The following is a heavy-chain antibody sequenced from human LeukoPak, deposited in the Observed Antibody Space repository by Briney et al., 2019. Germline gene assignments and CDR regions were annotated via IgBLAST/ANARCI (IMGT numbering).Heavy chain of an antibody. D-gene: IGHD3-22*01. CDR1: GGTFSSYT. Sequence: ASVKVSCKASGGTFSSYTISWVRQAPGQGLEWMGRIIPILGVANYAQKFQGGVTISADKSTNTAYMELSSLRSEDTAVYYCAGGAGITLIAADFWGQGTLVTVSS. V-gene: IGHV1-69*02. CDR3: AGGAGITLIAADF. J-gene: IGHJ4*02. CDR2: IIPILGVA.